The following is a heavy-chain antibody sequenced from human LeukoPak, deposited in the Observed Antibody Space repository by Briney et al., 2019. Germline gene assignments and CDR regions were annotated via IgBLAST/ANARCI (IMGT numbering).Heavy chain of an antibody. D-gene: IGHD3-10*01. CDR1: GFTFSSYA. V-gene: IGHV3-23*01. CDR2: ISGSGGST. Sequence: GGSLRLSCAASGFTFSSYAMSWVRQAPGKGLEWVSAISGSGGSTYYADSVKGRFTISRDNSKNTLYLQMNSLRAEDTAVYYCAKVPLYYYGSGSYFFDPWGQGTLVTVSS. CDR3: AKVPLYYYGSGSYFFDP. J-gene: IGHJ5*02.